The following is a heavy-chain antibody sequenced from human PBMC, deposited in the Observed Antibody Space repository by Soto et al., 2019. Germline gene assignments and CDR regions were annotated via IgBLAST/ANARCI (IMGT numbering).Heavy chain of an antibody. CDR1: GGSISSYY. Sequence: QVQLQESGPGLVKPSENLSLTCSVSGGSISSYYWGWIRQPPGKGLEWIGHIYYSGGTSYNPSLKSRITISVDTSKSQFSLKLSSVTPADMAVYYCARDSAAGTGDYDHWGQGILVTVSS. J-gene: IGHJ4*02. V-gene: IGHV4-59*01. CDR2: IYYSGGT. CDR3: ARDSAAGTGDYDH. D-gene: IGHD6-13*01.